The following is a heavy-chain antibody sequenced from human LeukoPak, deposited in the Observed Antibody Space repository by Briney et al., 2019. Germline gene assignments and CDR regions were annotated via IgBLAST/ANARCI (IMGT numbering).Heavy chain of an antibody. V-gene: IGHV4-59*01. CDR1: GGSISSYY. Sequence: SETLSLTCTVSGGSISSYYWSWIRQPPGKGLEWIGYIYYSGSTNYNPSLKSRVTISVDTSKNQFSLKLSSVTAADTAVYYCARMNPVLRFLEWLPDYYMDVWGKGTTVTVSS. D-gene: IGHD3-3*01. CDR2: IYYSGST. J-gene: IGHJ6*03. CDR3: ARMNPVLRFLEWLPDYYMDV.